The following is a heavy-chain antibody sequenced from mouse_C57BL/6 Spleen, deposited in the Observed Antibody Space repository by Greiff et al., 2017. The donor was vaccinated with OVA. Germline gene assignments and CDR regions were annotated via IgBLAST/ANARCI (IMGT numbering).Heavy chain of an antibody. J-gene: IGHJ4*01. CDR1: GFSLTSYG. D-gene: IGHD1-1*01. CDR3: ARNGGNYGRVYYYAMDY. CDR2: IWSGGST. Sequence: QVQLKESGPGLVQPSQSLSITCTVSGFSLTSYGVHWVRQSPGKGLEWLGVIWSGGSTDYNAAFISRLSISKDNSKSQVFFKMNSLQADDTAIYYCARNGGNYGRVYYYAMDYWGQGTSVTVSS. V-gene: IGHV2-2*01.